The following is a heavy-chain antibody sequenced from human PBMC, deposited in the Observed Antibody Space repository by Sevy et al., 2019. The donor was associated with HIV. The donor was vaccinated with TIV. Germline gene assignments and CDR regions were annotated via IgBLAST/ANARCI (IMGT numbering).Heavy chain of an antibody. V-gene: IGHV4-34*01. J-gene: IGHJ4*02. CDR2: INHSGST. CDR3: ARGTSWAVAGGFAY. CDR1: GGSFSGYY. D-gene: IGHD6-19*01. Sequence: PSETLSLTCAVYGGSFSGYYWSWIRQPPGKGLEWIGEINHSGSTNYNPSLKSRVTISVDTSKNQFSLKLSSVTAADTAVYYCARGTSWAVAGGFAYWGQGTLVTVSS.